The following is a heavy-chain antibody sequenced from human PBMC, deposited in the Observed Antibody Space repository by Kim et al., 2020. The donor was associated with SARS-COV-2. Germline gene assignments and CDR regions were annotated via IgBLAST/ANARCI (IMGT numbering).Heavy chain of an antibody. D-gene: IGHD2-21*02. V-gene: IGHV4-39*01. CDR3: ARQLFTGGNSPMGY. Sequence: SETLSLTCTVSGGSMSSPSYWWAWIRQPPGKGLEWIGNIDDSGSIYYNPSLKSRVSLSVDTSKNQFSLRFISVTAADTAVYYCARQLFTGGNSPMGYWGQGTLVTVSS. CDR2: IDDSGSI. CDR1: GGSMSSPSYW. J-gene: IGHJ4*02.